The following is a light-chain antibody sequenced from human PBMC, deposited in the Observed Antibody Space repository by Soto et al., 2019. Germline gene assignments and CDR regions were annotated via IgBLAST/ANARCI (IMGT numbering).Light chain of an antibody. CDR1: NTGSKT. Sequence: SYELTQPPSVSVAPGQTATMTCGGNNTGSKTVHWYQQKPGQAPVLVVYDDRARPSGSPERFSGSNSGNTATLTISTVAVGDEADYYCQVWDSSSDHVGFGGGTKGTVL. CDR3: QVWDSSSDHVG. J-gene: IGLJ2*01. CDR2: DDR. V-gene: IGLV3-21*02.